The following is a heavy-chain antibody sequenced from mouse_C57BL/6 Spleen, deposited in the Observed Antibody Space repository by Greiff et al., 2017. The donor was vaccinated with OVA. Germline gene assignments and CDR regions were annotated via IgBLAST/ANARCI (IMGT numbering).Heavy chain of an antibody. CDR2: INPNNGGT. D-gene: IGHD1-1*01. CDR3: ARHYGSSYGYFDV. CDR1: GYTFTDYN. V-gene: IGHV1-22*01. Sequence: VQLQQSGPELVKPGASVKMSCKASGYTFTDYNMHWVKQSHGKSLEWIGYINPNNGGTSYNQKFKGKATLTVNKSSSTAYMELRSLTSEDSAVYYCARHYGSSYGYFDVWGTGTTVTVSS. J-gene: IGHJ1*03.